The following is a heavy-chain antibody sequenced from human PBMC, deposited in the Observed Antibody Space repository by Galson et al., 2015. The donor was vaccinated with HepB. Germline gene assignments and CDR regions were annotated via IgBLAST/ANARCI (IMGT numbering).Heavy chain of an antibody. CDR2: INPNSGGT. V-gene: IGHV1-2*06. CDR1: GYSFGGFY. Sequence: SVKVSCKASGYSFGGFYMHWVRQAPGQGLEWMGRINPNSGGTNYAQRFRGRVTMTRDTSISTAYMELSRLRSDDTAVYYCAKAYYDSSAYYGHWGQGTLVTVSS. J-gene: IGHJ4*02. CDR3: AKAYYDSSAYYGH. D-gene: IGHD3-22*01.